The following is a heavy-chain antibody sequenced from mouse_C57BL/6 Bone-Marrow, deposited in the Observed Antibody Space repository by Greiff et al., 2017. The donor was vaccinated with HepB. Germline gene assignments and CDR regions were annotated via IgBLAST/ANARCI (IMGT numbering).Heavy chain of an antibody. D-gene: IGHD1-1*01. CDR1: GFNIKDDY. CDR3: TPSPFTGPHYAMDY. CDR2: IDPENGDT. J-gene: IGHJ4*01. Sequence: VQLQQSGAELVRPGASVKLSCTASGFNIKDDYMHWVKQRPEQGLEWIGWIDPENGDTEYASKFQGKATITADTSSNTAYLQLSSLTSEDTAVYYCTPSPFTGPHYAMDYWGQGTSVTVSS. V-gene: IGHV14-4*01.